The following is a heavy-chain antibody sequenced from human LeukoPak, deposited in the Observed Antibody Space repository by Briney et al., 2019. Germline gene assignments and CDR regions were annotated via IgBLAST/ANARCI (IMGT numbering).Heavy chain of an antibody. CDR1: GFTFSDFS. Sequence: PGGSLRLSCAASGFTFSDFSMNWLRQAPGKGLEWVSYITSTSSAEYYADSVKGRFTISRDNDKNSLYLQMNSLRVEDTAVYYCARGERLSPVDSCGQGTLVTVSS. CDR3: ARGERLSPVDS. D-gene: IGHD3-3*01. CDR2: ITSTSSAE. V-gene: IGHV3-48*01. J-gene: IGHJ4*02.